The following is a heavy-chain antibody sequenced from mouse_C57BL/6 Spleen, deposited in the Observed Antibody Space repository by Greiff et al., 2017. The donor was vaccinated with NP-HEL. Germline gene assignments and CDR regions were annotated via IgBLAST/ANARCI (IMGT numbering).Heavy chain of an antibody. D-gene: IGHD2-2*01. V-gene: IGHV1-52*01. CDR1: GYTFTSYW. Sequence: QVQLQQPGAELVRPGSSVKLSCKASGYTFTSYWMHWVKQRPIQGLEWIGNIDPSDSETHYNQKFKDKATLTVDKSSSTAYMQLSSLTSEDSAVYYCARDGYDAWFAYWGQGTLVTVSA. CDR2: IDPSDSET. CDR3: ARDGYDAWFAY. J-gene: IGHJ3*01.